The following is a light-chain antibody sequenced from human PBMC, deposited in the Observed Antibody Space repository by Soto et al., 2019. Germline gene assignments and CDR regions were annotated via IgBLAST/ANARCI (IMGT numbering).Light chain of an antibody. CDR1: SSDVGGYNY. CDR3: SSYTSSSIYV. J-gene: IGLJ1*01. Sequence: QSALTQPASVSGSPGQSITISCTGTSSDVGGYNYVSWYQQHPGKAPKLMIYEVSNRPSGVSNRFSGSKSGNTASLTISGLQAEDEADYYCSSYTSSSIYVFGTGTKRTVL. V-gene: IGLV2-14*01. CDR2: EVS.